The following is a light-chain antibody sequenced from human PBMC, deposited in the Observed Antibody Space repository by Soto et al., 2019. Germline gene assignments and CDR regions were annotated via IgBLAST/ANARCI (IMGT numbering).Light chain of an antibody. J-gene: IGLJ3*02. Sequence: QAVVTQPPSVSGAPGQRVTISCTGSSFNIGAGYDVHWYQQLPGTGPKLLIYANNNRPSGVPDRFSGSKSGTSASLAITGLQAEDEADYYCQSYDSSLSGSVFGGGTKLTVL. CDR3: QSYDSSLSGSV. V-gene: IGLV1-40*01. CDR2: ANN. CDR1: SFNIGAGYD.